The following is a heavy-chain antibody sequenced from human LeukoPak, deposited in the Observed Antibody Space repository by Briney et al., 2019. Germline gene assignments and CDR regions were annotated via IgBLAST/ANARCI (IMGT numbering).Heavy chain of an antibody. CDR3: ARMPGRSPDY. D-gene: IGHD3-10*01. J-gene: IGHJ4*02. CDR2: IDYSGNT. Sequence: SSETLSLTCAVYGGSFSGYYWSWIRQPPGKGLEWIGYIDYSGNTKYNPSLQSRVTISVDTSKSQFFLKLKSVTAADTALYFCARMPGRSPDYRGQGTLVTVSS. V-gene: IGHV4-34*01. CDR1: GGSFSGYY.